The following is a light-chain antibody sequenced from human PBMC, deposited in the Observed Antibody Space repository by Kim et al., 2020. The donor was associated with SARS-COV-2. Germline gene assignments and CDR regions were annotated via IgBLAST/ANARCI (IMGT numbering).Light chain of an antibody. Sequence: LTQPPSASGTPGQRVTISCSGSSSNIGSNYVYWYQQLPGTAPKLLIYRNNQRPSGVPDRFSGSKSGTSASLAISGLRSEDEVDYYCAAWDDSLNGLVFGGGTKVTVL. CDR3: AAWDDSLNGLV. V-gene: IGLV1-47*01. J-gene: IGLJ2*01. CDR1: SSNIGSNY. CDR2: RNN.